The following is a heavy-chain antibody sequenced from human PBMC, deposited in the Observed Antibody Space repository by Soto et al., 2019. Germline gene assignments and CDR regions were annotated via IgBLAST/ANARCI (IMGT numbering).Heavy chain of an antibody. CDR1: GFTFSSYA. CDR3: ARRTSGWYLDY. J-gene: IGHJ4*02. D-gene: IGHD6-19*01. CDR2: ISGSGGST. Sequence: EVQLLESGGGLIQPGGSLRLSCAASGFTFSSYAMSWDRQAPGKGLEWVSVISGSGGSTYYADSVKGRFTISRDNSKNTLYLQMNSLRAEDTAVHYCARRTSGWYLDYWGQGTLVTVSS. V-gene: IGHV3-23*01.